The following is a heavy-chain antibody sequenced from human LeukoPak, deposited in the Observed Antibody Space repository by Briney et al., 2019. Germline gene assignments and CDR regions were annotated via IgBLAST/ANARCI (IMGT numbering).Heavy chain of an antibody. Sequence: GASVKVSCEASGGTFSSYAISWVRQAPGQGLEWMGRIIPILGIANYAQKFQGRVTITADKSTSTAYMELSSLRSEDTAVYYCARDRGSPGDFDYWGQGTLVTVSS. J-gene: IGHJ4*02. V-gene: IGHV1-69*04. CDR2: IIPILGIA. CDR3: ARDRGSPGDFDY. CDR1: GGTFSSYA. D-gene: IGHD3-10*01.